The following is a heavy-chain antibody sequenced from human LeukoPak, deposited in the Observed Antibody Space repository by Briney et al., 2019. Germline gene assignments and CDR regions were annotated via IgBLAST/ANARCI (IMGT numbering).Heavy chain of an antibody. Sequence: GGSLRLSCAASGFTFSSYAMHWVRQAPGKGLAWVAVISYDGSNKYYADSVKGRFTISRDNSKNTLYLQMNSLRAEDTAVYYCARDIDFWSGSMYGMDVWGQGTTVTVSS. V-gene: IGHV3-30-3*01. CDR1: GFTFSSYA. J-gene: IGHJ6*02. CDR3: ARDIDFWSGSMYGMDV. CDR2: ISYDGSNK. D-gene: IGHD3-3*01.